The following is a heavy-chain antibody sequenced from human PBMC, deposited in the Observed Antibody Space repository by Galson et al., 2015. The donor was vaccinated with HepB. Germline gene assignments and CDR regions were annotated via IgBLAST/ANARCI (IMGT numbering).Heavy chain of an antibody. J-gene: IGHJ3*02. V-gene: IGHV3-11*01. D-gene: IGHD3-10*01. Sequence: SLRLSCAASGFTFSDYYMSWVRQAPGKGLEWVSYISSSGSVKYYADSVKGRFTISRDNAKNSLYLQMNSLRAEDTAVYYCARDMYYYISGSYLVAFDIWGQGTMVTVSS. CDR3: ARDMYYYISGSYLVAFDI. CDR1: GFTFSDYY. CDR2: ISSSGSVK.